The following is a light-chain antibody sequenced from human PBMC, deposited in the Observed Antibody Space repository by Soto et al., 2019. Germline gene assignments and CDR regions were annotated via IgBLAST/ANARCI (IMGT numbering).Light chain of an antibody. CDR1: SSDVGGYNY. CDR2: DVS. CDR3: SSYTSRQVL. V-gene: IGLV2-14*01. Sequence: QSALTQPASVSGSPGQSITISCTGTSSDVGGYNYVSWYQQYPGKAPKLIIYDVSNRPSGVSNRFSGSKSDNTASLTISGLQTEDEADYYCSSYTSRQVLFGGGTKLTVL. J-gene: IGLJ2*01.